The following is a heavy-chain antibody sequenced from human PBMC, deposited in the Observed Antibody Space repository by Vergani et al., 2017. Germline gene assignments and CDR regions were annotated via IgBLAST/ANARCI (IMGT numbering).Heavy chain of an antibody. CDR3: ARGLAAAGTKQYNWFDP. J-gene: IGHJ5*02. CDR1: GGSISSSSYY. D-gene: IGHD6-13*01. CDR2: IYHSGST. Sequence: QLQLQESGPGLVKPSETLSLTCTVSGGSISSSSYYWGWIRQPPGEGLEWIGEIYHSGSTNYNPSLKSRLTISVGKSKNQFSLKLSSVTAADPAVYYCARGLAAAGTKQYNWFDPWGQGTLVTVSS. V-gene: IGHV4-39*07.